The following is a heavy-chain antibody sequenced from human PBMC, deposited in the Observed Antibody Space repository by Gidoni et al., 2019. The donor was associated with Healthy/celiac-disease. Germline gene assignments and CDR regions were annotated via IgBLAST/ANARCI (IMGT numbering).Heavy chain of an antibody. CDR1: GGSISIGNYY. D-gene: IGHD3-10*01. Sequence: HVQLQESCPGLVKPSQTLSLTCTVSGGSISIGNYYWVWIRQPAGKGLEWIGRLYSSVSTNYNPSLKSRVTISVDTSKNQCSLKLSSVTAADTAVYYCARSRITMVRGVENDAFDIWGQGTMVTVSS. CDR2: LYSSVST. V-gene: IGHV4-61*02. J-gene: IGHJ3*02. CDR3: ARSRITMVRGVENDAFDI.